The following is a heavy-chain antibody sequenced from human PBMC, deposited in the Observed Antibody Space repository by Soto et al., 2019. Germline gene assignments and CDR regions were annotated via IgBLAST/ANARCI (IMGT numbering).Heavy chain of an antibody. CDR2: IGYSGSHI. CDR1: GFTFSSYA. Sequence: GGSLRLSCAASGFTFSSYAMYWIRQTPGKGLEWISSIGYSGSHIYYADSVRGRSTISRDNARNSLYLQMNSLRAEDAAVYYCASAQGPFSKYFDSWGQGTKVTVPS. J-gene: IGHJ4*02. CDR3: ASAQGPFSKYFDS. V-gene: IGHV3-21*01.